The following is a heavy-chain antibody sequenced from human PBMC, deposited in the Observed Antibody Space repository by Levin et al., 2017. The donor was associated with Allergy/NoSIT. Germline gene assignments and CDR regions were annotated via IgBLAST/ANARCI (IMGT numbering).Heavy chain of an antibody. J-gene: IGHJ6*02. Sequence: LAGGSLRLSCTVSGFTFSDHYIDWVRQAPGEGLGWVGRIRNEANSYSREYAASVKGRFTISRDESKNSVYLQMNSLKTEDTALYYCVRHIPYRGIDVWGQGTAVTVSS. CDR2: IRNEANSYSR. V-gene: IGHV3-72*01. CDR3: VRHIPYRGIDV. D-gene: IGHD3-10*01. CDR1: GFTFSDHY.